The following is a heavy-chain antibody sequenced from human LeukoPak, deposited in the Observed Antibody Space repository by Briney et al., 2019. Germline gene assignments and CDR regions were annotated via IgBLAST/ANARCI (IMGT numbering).Heavy chain of an antibody. V-gene: IGHV3-53*01. CDR3: ARASLSSGYYYDAFDI. CDR2: IYSGGST. CDR1: GFTVSSNY. Sequence: PGGSLRLSCAASGFTVSSNYMSWVRQAPGKGLEWVSVIYSGGSTNYADSVKGRFTISRDNSKNTLYLQMNSLRAEDTAVYYCARASLSSGYYYDAFDIWGQGTMITVPS. D-gene: IGHD3-22*01. J-gene: IGHJ3*02.